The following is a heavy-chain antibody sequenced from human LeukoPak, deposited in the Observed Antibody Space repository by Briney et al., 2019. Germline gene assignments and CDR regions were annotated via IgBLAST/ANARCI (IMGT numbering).Heavy chain of an antibody. CDR3: VRESRPGGAMGLYHNLDY. CDR2: IKEDGTEK. J-gene: IGHJ4*02. CDR1: GFTFSDFW. V-gene: IGHV3-7*01. Sequence: GGSLRLSCAGSGFTFSDFWMIWVRQTPGKGLEWVDNIKEDGTEKNLVDSVKGRFTISRDNTKNLLFLEMNNLRGDDTAIYYCVRESRPGGAMGLYHNLDYWGQGTLVAVSS. D-gene: IGHD1-1*01.